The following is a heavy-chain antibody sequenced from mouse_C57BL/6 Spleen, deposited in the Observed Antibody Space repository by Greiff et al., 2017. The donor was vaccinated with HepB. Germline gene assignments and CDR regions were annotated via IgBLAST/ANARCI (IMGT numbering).Heavy chain of an antibody. V-gene: IGHV1-82*01. CDR3: AMYDGSRYAYFDY. CDR2: IYPGDGDT. Sequence: PLQQSGPELVKPGASVQISCTSSGYAFSSSWLHWVQQSPGKGLEWIGRIYPGDGDTNYNGKFTCKATLTADKSSSTAYMQISSLTSEDSAVYFCAMYDGSRYAYFDYWGQGTTLTVSS. D-gene: IGHD1-1*01. CDR1: GYAFSSSW. J-gene: IGHJ2*01.